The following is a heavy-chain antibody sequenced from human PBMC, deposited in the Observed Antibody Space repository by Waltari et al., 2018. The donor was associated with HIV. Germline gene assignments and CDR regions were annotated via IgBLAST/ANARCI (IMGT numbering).Heavy chain of an antibody. CDR2: IDPNSGDT. CDR1: GYTFIGYY. J-gene: IGHJ5*02. V-gene: IGHV1-2*02. Sequence: QVQLVQSGAEVQKPGASVKVSCKASGYTFIGYYIYWVRQAPGRGLEWMGWIDPNSGDTNYAQKFQGRVTMTRDTSISTAYMELSRLRPDDTAVYYCARTYYYDSSGYYAPWGQGTLVTVSS. D-gene: IGHD3-22*01. CDR3: ARTYYYDSSGYYAP.